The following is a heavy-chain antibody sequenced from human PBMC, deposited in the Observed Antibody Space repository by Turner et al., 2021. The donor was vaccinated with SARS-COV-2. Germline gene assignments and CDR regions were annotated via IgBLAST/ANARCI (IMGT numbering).Heavy chain of an antibody. CDR1: GFPFSRYG. V-gene: IGHV3-33*01. CDR3: ARDDLDPDYGFHFDY. D-gene: IGHD4-17*01. J-gene: IGHJ4*02. Sequence: QLQLVESGGGVVQPGRSLRLSCAGSGFPFSRYGMHWVRKAPGKGLEWVAVILYDGSNKFYADSLRGRFTISRDNSKNTLYLQMNSLRAEDTAVYYCARDDLDPDYGFHFDYWGQGTLVTVSS. CDR2: ILYDGSNK.